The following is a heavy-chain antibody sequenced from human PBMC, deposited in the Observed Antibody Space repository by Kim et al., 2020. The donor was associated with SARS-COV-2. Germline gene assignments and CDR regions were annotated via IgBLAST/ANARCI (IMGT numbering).Heavy chain of an antibody. Sequence: GGSLRLSCAASGFTFSSYGMNWVRQAPGKGLEWVAVISYDGSNKYYADSVKGRFTISRDNSKNTLYLQMNSLRAEDTAVYYCARPGRDYYGMDVWGQGTTLTV. CDR3: ARPGRDYYGMDV. V-gene: IGHV3-33*05. J-gene: IGHJ6*02. CDR1: GFTFSSYG. CDR2: ISYDGSNK. D-gene: IGHD3-10*01.